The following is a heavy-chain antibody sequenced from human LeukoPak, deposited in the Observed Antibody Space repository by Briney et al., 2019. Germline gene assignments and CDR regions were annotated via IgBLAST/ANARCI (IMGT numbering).Heavy chain of an antibody. J-gene: IGHJ4*02. CDR2: VSYRGST. CDR1: GGSISSDH. D-gene: IGHD3-16*02. V-gene: IGHV4-59*08. CDR3: ARVRGLGVITPYSDF. Sequence: SETLSLTCTVSGGSISSDHWGWIRQPPGKGLEWIGCVSYRGSTSYNPSLESRVTISLDTSKNQFPLKVNSVTAADTAVYYCARVRGLGVITPYSDFWGQGTLVTVSS.